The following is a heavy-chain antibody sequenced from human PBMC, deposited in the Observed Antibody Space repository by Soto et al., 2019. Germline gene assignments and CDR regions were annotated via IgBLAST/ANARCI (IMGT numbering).Heavy chain of an antibody. J-gene: IGHJ6*02. CDR1: GGTFSSYA. CDR3: ARDRDRGVNYYYGMDV. D-gene: IGHD3-3*01. Sequence: QVQLVQSGAEVKKPGSSVKVSCKASGGTFSSYALSWVRQAPGQGLEWMGGIIPIFGSTNYAQKFQGRVTITADEFTSTAYMELSSLRSGDTAVYYCARDRDRGVNYYYGMDVWGQGTTVTVSS. CDR2: IIPIFGST. V-gene: IGHV1-69*01.